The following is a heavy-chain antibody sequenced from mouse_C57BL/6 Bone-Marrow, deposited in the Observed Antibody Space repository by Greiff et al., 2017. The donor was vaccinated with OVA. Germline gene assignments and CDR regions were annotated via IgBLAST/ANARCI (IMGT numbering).Heavy chain of an antibody. D-gene: IGHD2-1*01. CDR3: ARDQNGNYWYFDV. J-gene: IGHJ1*03. V-gene: IGHV5-16*01. CDR1: GFTFSDYY. Sequence: EVKLVESEGGLVQPGSSMKLSCTASGFTFSDYYMAWVRQVPEKGLEWVANINYDGSSTYYLDPLKSRFIISRDNAKNILYLQMSSLKSEDTATYYCARDQNGNYWYFDVWGTGTTVTVSS. CDR2: INYDGSST.